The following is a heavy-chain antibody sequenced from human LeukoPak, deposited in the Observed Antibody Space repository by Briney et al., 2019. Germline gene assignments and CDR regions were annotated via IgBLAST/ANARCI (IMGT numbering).Heavy chain of an antibody. CDR2: IYHSGST. D-gene: IGHD5-24*01. V-gene: IGHV4-34*01. J-gene: IGHJ4*02. Sequence: SETLSLTCTVSGGSISGYYWSWVRQPPGKGLEWIGEIYHSGSTNYNPSLKSRVTISVDKSKNQFSLKLSSVTAADTAVYYCARGDGYWGQGTLVTVSS. CDR1: GGSISGYY. CDR3: ARGDGY.